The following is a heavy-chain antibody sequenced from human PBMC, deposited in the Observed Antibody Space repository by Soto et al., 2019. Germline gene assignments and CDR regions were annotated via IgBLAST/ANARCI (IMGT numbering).Heavy chain of an antibody. V-gene: IGHV4-4*02. CDR2: IYHSGST. Sequence: PSETLSLTCAVSGGSISGSNWWSWVRQPPGKGLEWIGEIYHSGSTNYNPSLKSRVTISVDKSKNQFSLKLSSVTAADTAVYYCARAGILTGSYYYGMDVWGQGTTVTVSS. CDR3: ARAGILTGSYYYGMDV. D-gene: IGHD3-9*01. CDR1: GGSISGSNW. J-gene: IGHJ6*02.